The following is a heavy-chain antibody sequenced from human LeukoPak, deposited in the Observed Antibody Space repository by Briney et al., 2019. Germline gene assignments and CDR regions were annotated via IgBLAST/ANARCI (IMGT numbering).Heavy chain of an antibody. Sequence: GGSLRLSCAASGFTFDDYAMHWVRQAPGKGLEWVSGVNWNSGTITYADSVKGRFTISRDNSKNTLYLQMNSLRAEDTAVYYCAIGYGGYLSQSAFDIWGQGTLLTVSS. CDR1: GFTFDDYA. CDR2: VNWNSGTI. D-gene: IGHD5-12*01. J-gene: IGHJ3*02. V-gene: IGHV3-9*01. CDR3: AIGYGGYLSQSAFDI.